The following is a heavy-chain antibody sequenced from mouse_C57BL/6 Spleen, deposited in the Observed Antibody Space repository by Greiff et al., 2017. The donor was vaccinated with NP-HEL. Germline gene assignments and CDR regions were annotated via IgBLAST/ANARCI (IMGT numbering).Heavy chain of an antibody. J-gene: IGHJ4*01. CDR3: AKTTYYDDDVGYAMDY. CDR1: GFSLTSYG. V-gene: IGHV2-3*01. Sequence: VQLQQSGPGLVAPSQSLSITCTVSGFSLTSYGVSWVRQPPGKGLEWLGVIWGDGSTNYHSALISRLSLLKDNSKSQVFLKLNSLQTDDTATDYCAKTTYYDDDVGYAMDYWGQGTSVTVSS. CDR2: IWGDGST. D-gene: IGHD2-4*01.